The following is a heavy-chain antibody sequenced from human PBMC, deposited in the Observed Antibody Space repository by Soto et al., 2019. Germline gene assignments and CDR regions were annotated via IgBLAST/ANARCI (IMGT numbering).Heavy chain of an antibody. CDR3: ARERHFFDSGGYHEKYFDF. J-gene: IGHJ4*02. Sequence: LRLSCAASGFIFGSYALSWVRQAPGKGLEWVSTISGSDGKTFYADSVKGRFSISRDTSQNTLYLQMNSLRADDTAVYYCARERHFFDSGGYHEKYFDFWGQGTLVTVSS. CDR2: ISGSDGKT. V-gene: IGHV3-23*01. CDR1: GFIFGSYA. D-gene: IGHD3-22*01.